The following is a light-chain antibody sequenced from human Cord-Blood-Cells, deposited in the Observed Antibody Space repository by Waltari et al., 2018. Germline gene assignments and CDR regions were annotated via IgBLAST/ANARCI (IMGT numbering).Light chain of an antibody. V-gene: IGKV1-39*01. CDR2: AAS. CDR1: QSISSY. CDR3: QQSYSTLWT. J-gene: IGKJ1*01. Sequence: DFQMTQSPSSLSASLGDRVTITCRASQSISSYLNWYQQKPGKSPKLLIYAASSLQSGVPSRFSGSGSGTDFTLTISSLQPEDFATYYCQQSYSTLWTFGQGTKVEIK.